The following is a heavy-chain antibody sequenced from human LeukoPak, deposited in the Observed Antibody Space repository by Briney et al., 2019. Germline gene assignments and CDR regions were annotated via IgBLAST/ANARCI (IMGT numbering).Heavy chain of an antibody. CDR2: IYSGGST. Sequence: GGSLRLSCAASGFTFSSYAMHWVRQAPGKGLEWVSVIYSGGSTYYADSVKGRFTISRDNSKNTLYLQMNSLRAEDTAVYYCARDHCTNGVCYPSFDYWGQGTLVTVSS. D-gene: IGHD2-8*01. CDR3: ARDHCTNGVCYPSFDY. CDR1: GFTFSSYA. V-gene: IGHV3-53*01. J-gene: IGHJ4*02.